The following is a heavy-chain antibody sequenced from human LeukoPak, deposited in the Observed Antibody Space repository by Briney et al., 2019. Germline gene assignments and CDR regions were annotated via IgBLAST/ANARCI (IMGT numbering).Heavy chain of an antibody. CDR3: AKGGSSSFYSDY. Sequence: GGSLRLSCAASGFTFSSYAIAWVRQAPGKGLEWVSGISDSGGSIHYADSVKGRFTNSRDNSEKKVYLRMNSLRAEDTAVYYCAKGGSSSFYSDYWGQGTLVTVSS. J-gene: IGHJ4*02. CDR2: ISDSGGSI. CDR1: GFTFSSYA. D-gene: IGHD6-6*01. V-gene: IGHV3-23*01.